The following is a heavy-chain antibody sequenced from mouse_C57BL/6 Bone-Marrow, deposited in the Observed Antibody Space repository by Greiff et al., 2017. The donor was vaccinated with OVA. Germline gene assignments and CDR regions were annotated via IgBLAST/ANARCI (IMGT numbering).Heavy chain of an antibody. Sequence: VQLQQSGPGLVQPSQSLSITCTVSGFSLTSYGVHWVRQSPGKGLEWLGVIWSGGSTDYNAAFISRLSISKDNSKSQVFFKMNSLQADDTAIYYCARNGGYGSPWFAYWGQGTLVTVSA. CDR3: ARNGGYGSPWFAY. V-gene: IGHV2-2*01. J-gene: IGHJ3*01. CDR1: GFSLTSYG. D-gene: IGHD1-1*01. CDR2: IWSGGST.